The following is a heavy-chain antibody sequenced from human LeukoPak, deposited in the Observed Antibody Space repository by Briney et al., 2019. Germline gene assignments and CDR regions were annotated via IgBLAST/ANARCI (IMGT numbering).Heavy chain of an antibody. CDR2: VSISGSDT. CDR3: ATRLEAGGRHYLDY. CDR1: GFIFSNYE. V-gene: IGHV3-48*03. D-gene: IGHD3-16*01. J-gene: IGHJ4*02. Sequence: GGSLRLSCAVSGFIFSNYEMNWVRQGPGKGLEWVSYVSISGSDTHYAESVEGRFTISRDNAKNSLYLQMNSLRAEDTAVYYCATRLEAGGRHYLDYWGRGTLVTVSS.